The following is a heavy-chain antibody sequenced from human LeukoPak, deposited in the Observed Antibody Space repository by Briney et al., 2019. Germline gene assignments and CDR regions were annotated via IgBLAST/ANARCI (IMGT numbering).Heavy chain of an antibody. D-gene: IGHD3-3*01. V-gene: IGHV4-38-2*01. CDR2: IYHSGKT. Sequence: SGTLALTCAVSGDSITSGHYWGWIRQPPGKGMEWIGSIYHSGKTYYNPSLKSGVTISVDTSKNQFSRKLTSVTAADTSVYYCARMRWYYDFWSGYLDGFDVWGQGTMVTVSS. CDR3: ARMRWYYDFWSGYLDGFDV. CDR1: GDSITSGHY. J-gene: IGHJ3*01.